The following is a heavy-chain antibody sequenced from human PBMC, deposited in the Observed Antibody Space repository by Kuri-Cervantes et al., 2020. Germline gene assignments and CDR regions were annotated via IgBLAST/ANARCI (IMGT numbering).Heavy chain of an antibody. Sequence: GGSLRLSCAASGFTVSSNYMSWVRQAPGKGLEWVSVIYSGGSTYYADSVKGRFTISRDNSNNTLHLQMNSLRVEDTAVYYCARGSGYASSWGFDYWGQGTLVTVSS. CDR1: GFTVSSNY. D-gene: IGHD6-13*01. V-gene: IGHV3-53*01. CDR3: ARGSGYASSWGFDY. CDR2: IYSGGST. J-gene: IGHJ4*02.